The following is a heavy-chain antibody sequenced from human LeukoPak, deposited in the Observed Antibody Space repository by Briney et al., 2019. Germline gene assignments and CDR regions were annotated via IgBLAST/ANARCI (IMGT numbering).Heavy chain of an antibody. J-gene: IGHJ3*02. V-gene: IGHV3-48*02. CDR3: AREGGIVVVPAAMEDAFDI. CDR1: GFTFSSYS. Sequence: PGGSLRLSCAASGFTFSSYSMNWVRQAPGKGLEWVSYISISSSTIYYADSVKGRFTISRDNAKNSLYLQMNSLRDEDTAVYYCAREGGIVVVPAAMEDAFDIWGQGTMVTVSS. CDR2: ISISSSTI. D-gene: IGHD2-2*01.